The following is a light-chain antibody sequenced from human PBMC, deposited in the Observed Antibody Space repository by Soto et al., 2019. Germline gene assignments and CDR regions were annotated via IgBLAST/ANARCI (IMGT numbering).Light chain of an antibody. V-gene: IGKV1-39*01. Sequence: DIQMTQSPSSLSASVGDRVTITCRASQSITTYLNWYQQTSGEAPKLLIYAAARLQTGVPSRFSGSGSGTDFTLTISRLEPEDFAVYYCQQYGSSPPITFGQGTRLEIK. CDR1: QSITTY. J-gene: IGKJ5*01. CDR2: AAA. CDR3: QQYGSSPPIT.